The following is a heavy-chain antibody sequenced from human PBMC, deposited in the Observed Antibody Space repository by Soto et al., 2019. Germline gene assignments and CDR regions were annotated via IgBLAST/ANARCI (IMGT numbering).Heavy chain of an antibody. D-gene: IGHD4-4*01. CDR1: GGTFSSSA. J-gene: IGHJ6*02. V-gene: IGHV1-69*12. Sequence: VQLVQSGAEMKEPGSSVKVSCKTSGGTFSSSAISWLRQAPGQGLEWMGGIIPLFRTPDYAQKFQGRVTIEAEESTSTALMELSSLRSEDTAVYYCARDNDRLQLGGNYYYILDVWGQGTTITVSS. CDR3: ARDNDRLQLGGNYYYILDV. CDR2: IIPLFRTP.